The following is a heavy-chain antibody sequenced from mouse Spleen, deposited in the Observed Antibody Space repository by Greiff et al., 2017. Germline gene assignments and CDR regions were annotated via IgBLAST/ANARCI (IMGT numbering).Heavy chain of an antibody. D-gene: IGHD2-2*01. CDR1: GYSITSDY. Sequence: EVKVVESGPGLAKPSQTLSLTCSVTGYSITSDYWNWIRKFPGNKLEYMGYISYSGSTYYNPSLKSRISITRDTSKNQYYLQLNSVTTEDTATYYCARSNGYDEGWFAYWGQGTLVTVSA. V-gene: IGHV3-8*01. CDR2: ISYSGST. J-gene: IGHJ3*01. CDR3: ARSNGYDEGWFAY.